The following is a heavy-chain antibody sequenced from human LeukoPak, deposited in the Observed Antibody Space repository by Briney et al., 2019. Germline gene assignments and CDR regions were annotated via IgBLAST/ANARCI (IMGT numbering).Heavy chain of an antibody. CDR1: GFTVSSNY. Sequence: GGSLRLSCAASGFTVSSNYMSWVRQAPGKGLEWVSVIYSGGSTYYADSVKGRFTISRDNSKNTLYLQMNSLRAEDTAVYYCARDPDGYNLPFDYWGRGTLVTVSS. CDR2: IYSGGST. V-gene: IGHV3-66*01. J-gene: IGHJ4*02. D-gene: IGHD5-24*01. CDR3: ARDPDGYNLPFDY.